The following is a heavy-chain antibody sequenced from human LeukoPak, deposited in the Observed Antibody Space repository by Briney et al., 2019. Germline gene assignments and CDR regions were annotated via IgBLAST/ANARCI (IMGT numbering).Heavy chain of an antibody. CDR1: GGSISSGSYY. CDR2: IYYSGTT. J-gene: IGHJ4*02. V-gene: IGHV4-61*10. CDR3: ARVTGYMIEDYFDY. D-gene: IGHD3-22*01. Sequence: SETLSLTCTVSGGSISSGSYYWGWLRQPAGTGLEWIGYIYYSGTTNYNPSLKSRVSMSVDTSKNQFSLKLSSVTAADTAVYYCARVTGYMIEDYFDYWGQGTLVTVSS.